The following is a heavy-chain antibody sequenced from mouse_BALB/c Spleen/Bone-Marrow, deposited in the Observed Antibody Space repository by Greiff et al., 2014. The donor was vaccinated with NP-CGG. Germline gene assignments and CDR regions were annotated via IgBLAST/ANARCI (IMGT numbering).Heavy chain of an antibody. CDR2: INPYNDGT. CDR3: AREGVDYFDY. Sequence: VQLKESGPELVKPGASVKMSCKASGYTFTSYVMHWVKQKPGQGLEWIGYINPYNDGTKYNEKFKGKATLTSDKSSSTAYMELSSLTSEDSAVYYCAREGVDYFDYWAKAPLSQSPQ. CDR1: GYTFTSYV. J-gene: IGHJ2*01. V-gene: IGHV1-14*01.